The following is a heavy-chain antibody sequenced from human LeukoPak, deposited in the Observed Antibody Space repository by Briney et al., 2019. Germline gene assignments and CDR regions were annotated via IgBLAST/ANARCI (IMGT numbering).Heavy chain of an antibody. CDR1: GGSISRRY. CDR3: ANLSYDSRGYYAYIDY. J-gene: IGHJ4*02. V-gene: IGHV4-59*11. Sequence: SGTLSLTCTVSGGSISRRYWSWIRQPPGKGLEWIGYIYYSGSTNYNPSLKSRVTISVDTSKNQFSLNLRSVTAADTAVYYCANLSYDSRGYYAYIDYWGQGTLVTVSS. D-gene: IGHD3-22*01. CDR2: IYYSGST.